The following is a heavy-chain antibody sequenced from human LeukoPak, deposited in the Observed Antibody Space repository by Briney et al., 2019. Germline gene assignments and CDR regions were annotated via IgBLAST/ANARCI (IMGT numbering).Heavy chain of an antibody. Sequence: GGSLRLSCAASGFTFSSYAIHWVRQAPGKGLEWVAVISYDGSNKYYADSVKGRFTISRDNSKNTLYLQMNSLRAEDTAVYYCARDLTVTDYYYYGMDVWGQGTTVTASS. CDR1: GFTFSSYA. CDR3: ARDLTVTDYYYYGMDV. V-gene: IGHV3-30-3*01. J-gene: IGHJ6*02. D-gene: IGHD4-11*01. CDR2: ISYDGSNK.